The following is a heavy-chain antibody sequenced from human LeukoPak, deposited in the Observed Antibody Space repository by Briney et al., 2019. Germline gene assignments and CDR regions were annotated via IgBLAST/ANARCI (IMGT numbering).Heavy chain of an antibody. CDR2: INWNGGST. J-gene: IGHJ3*02. V-gene: IGHV3-20*04. Sequence: GGSLTLSCAASRFTFTTYSMNWVRQAPGKGLEWVSGINWNGGSTGYADSVKGRFTISRDNAKNSLYLQMNSLRAEDTALYYCARGLSAARDAFDIWGQGTMVTVSS. D-gene: IGHD4/OR15-4a*01. CDR1: RFTFTTYS. CDR3: ARGLSAARDAFDI.